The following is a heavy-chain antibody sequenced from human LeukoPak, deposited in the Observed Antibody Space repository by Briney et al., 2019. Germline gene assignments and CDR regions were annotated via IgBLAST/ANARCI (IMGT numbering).Heavy chain of an antibody. Sequence: GGSLRLSCVASGFTFSNYWIHWVRQAPGKGLMWVSKINSDGSGPDYADSVKGRFTISRDNAKNTLYLQMNSLRAEDTAVYYCARDVYGLGDYWGQGTLVTVSS. V-gene: IGHV3-74*01. J-gene: IGHJ4*02. D-gene: IGHD1-14*01. CDR2: INSDGSGP. CDR1: GFTFSNYW. CDR3: ARDVYGLGDY.